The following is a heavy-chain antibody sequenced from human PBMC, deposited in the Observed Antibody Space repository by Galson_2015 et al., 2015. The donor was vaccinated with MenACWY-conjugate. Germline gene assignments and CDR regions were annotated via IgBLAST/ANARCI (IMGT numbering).Heavy chain of an antibody. Sequence: SVKVSCKASGGTFRRHAISWVRQAPGQGLEFMGGIIPPCDTTKYAQKFQGRVTITADKSTSTAYMELTRLRSADTAVYYCATSPLVDDITVLPAAIWYFQSGGQGTLVTVSP. CDR3: ATSPLVDDITVLPAAIWYFQS. CDR1: GGTFRRHA. J-gene: IGHJ1*01. CDR2: IIPPCDTT. V-gene: IGHV1-69*06. D-gene: IGHD2-2*02.